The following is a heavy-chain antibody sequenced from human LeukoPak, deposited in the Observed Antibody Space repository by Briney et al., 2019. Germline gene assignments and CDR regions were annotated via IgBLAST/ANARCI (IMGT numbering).Heavy chain of an antibody. J-gene: IGHJ4*02. D-gene: IGHD3-22*01. V-gene: IGHV4-39*01. CDR2: VSCNGKT. CDR3: ARLNSRNLESRGYFAHFDY. CDR1: GGSIGFSSSS. Sequence: SETLSLTCSVSGGSIGFSSSSWAWIRQAPGKGLEWIGSVSCNGKTSYNPSLKSRGSISVGASKNEISLKLSSVTAADTAVFYCARLNSRNLESRGYFAHFDYWGQVILVTVSS.